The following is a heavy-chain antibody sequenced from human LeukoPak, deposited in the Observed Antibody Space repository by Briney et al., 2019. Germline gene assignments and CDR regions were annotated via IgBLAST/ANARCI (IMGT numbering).Heavy chain of an antibody. J-gene: IGHJ5*02. CDR3: ARDNSVRDAAWWFNP. D-gene: IGHD5-24*01. V-gene: IGHV1-46*01. CDR1: GYTFTSNY. Sequence: GASVKVSCKAFGYTFTSNYMHWVRQAPGQGPEWMGVISPSGGSTTYAQKFQGRVTLTRDMSTSTDYLELSSLRSEDTAVYYCARDNSVRDAAWWFNPWGQGTLVTVSS. CDR2: ISPSGGST.